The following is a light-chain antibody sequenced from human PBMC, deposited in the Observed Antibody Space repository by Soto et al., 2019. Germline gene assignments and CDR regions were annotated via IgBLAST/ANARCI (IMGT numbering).Light chain of an antibody. CDR3: QQYGSSSWT. J-gene: IGKJ1*01. Sequence: EIALTQSPGTLSLSPGERATLSWRASQSVSSCYLAWYQQKPGQAPRLLIYGASSRATGIPDRFSGSGSGTDFTLTISRLEPEDFAVYYCQQYGSSSWTFGQGTKVDIK. V-gene: IGKV3-20*01. CDR2: GAS. CDR1: QSVSSCY.